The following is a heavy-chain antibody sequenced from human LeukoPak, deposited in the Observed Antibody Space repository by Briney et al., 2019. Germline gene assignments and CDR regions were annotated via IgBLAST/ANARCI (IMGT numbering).Heavy chain of an antibody. CDR2: FDPEDGET. Sequence: GASVKVSCKVSGYTLTELSMHWVRQAPGKGLEWMGGFDPEDGETIYAQKFQGRVTMTTDTSTSTAYMELRSLRSDDTAVYYCARVAHYSDSSGWAAFDIWGQGTMVTVSS. D-gene: IGHD3-22*01. J-gene: IGHJ3*02. CDR3: ARVAHYSDSSGWAAFDI. CDR1: GYTLTELS. V-gene: IGHV1-24*01.